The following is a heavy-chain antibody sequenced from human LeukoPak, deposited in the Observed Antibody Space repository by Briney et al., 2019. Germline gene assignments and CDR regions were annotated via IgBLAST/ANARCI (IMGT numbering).Heavy chain of an antibody. CDR3: ARDAMVRGVIIHFDY. Sequence: GGSLRLSCAASGFTFSSYEMNWVRQAPGKGLEWVSYISSSGSTIYYADSVKGRFTISRDNAKNSLYLQMNSLRAEETAVYYCARDAMVRGVIIHFDYWGQGTLVTVSS. V-gene: IGHV3-48*03. J-gene: IGHJ4*02. CDR1: GFTFSSYE. D-gene: IGHD3-10*01. CDR2: ISSSGSTI.